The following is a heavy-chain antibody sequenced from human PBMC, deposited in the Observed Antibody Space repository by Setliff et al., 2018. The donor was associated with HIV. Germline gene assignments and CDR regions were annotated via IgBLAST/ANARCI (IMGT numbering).Heavy chain of an antibody. V-gene: IGHV3-15*01. D-gene: IGHD3-22*01. CDR3: TRDPPKNYYDSSVPDAFDI. CDR1: GFTFSKAW. J-gene: IGHJ3*02. Sequence: PGGSLRLSCAAAGFTFSKAWMSWFRQTPGKGLEWVGRIKSKADGGTTEYAASVKGRFTISRDDSKTIAYLQMNSLKTEDTALYYCTRDPPKNYYDSSVPDAFDIWGQGTMVTVSS. CDR2: IKSKADGGTT.